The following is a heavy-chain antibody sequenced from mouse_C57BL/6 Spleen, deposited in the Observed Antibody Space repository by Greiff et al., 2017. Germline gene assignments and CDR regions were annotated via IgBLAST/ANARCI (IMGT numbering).Heavy chain of an antibody. D-gene: IGHD2-3*01. CDR3: AICGDGSSFAY. CDR2: IHPSDGDT. V-gene: IGHV1-74*01. CDR1: GYTFTSFW. J-gene: IGHJ3*01. Sequence: AQLQQPGAELVKPGASVEVFCKASGYTFTSFWMHWVKQRPGQGLEWIGRIHPSDGDTNYNQKFKGKTTLSVDKSSSTAYMQLSSLTSEDSAVFYCAICGDGSSFAYWGQGTLVTVSA.